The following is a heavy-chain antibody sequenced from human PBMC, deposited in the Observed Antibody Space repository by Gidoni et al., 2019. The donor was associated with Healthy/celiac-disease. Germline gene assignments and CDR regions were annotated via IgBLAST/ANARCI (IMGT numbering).Heavy chain of an antibody. Sequence: QLQLQVSGPGLVKPSETLSLTCTVSGGSISSRSYSWGWLRQPPGKGLEWIGSISFSGGTYYNPALKIRVTISVDTSKNQFSLKLSSVTAADTAVYYCARHSYDFWSGYPNYYGMDVWGQGTTVTVSS. CDR2: ISFSGGT. CDR3: ARHSYDFWSGYPNYYGMDV. D-gene: IGHD3-3*01. V-gene: IGHV4-39*01. J-gene: IGHJ6*02. CDR1: GGSISSRSYS.